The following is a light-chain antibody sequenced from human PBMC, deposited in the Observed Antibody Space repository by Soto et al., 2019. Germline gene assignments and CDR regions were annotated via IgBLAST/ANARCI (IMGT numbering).Light chain of an antibody. CDR1: QSVSSSY. J-gene: IGKJ2*01. V-gene: IGKV3-20*01. Sequence: EIVLTQSPGTLSLSPGERPTLSCRASQSVSSSYLAWYQQKPGQAPRLLIYGASSRATGIPDRFSGSGSGTDFTLTISRLESEDFAVYYCQQYDSSPYTFGQGTKLEIK. CDR2: GAS. CDR3: QQYDSSPYT.